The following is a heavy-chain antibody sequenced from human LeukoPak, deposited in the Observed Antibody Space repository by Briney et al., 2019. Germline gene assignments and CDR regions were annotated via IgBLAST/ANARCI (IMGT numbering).Heavy chain of an antibody. CDR1: GDSISSGGYY. J-gene: IGHJ4*02. CDR2: IYYSGST. Sequence: SQTLSLTCTVSGDSISSGGYYWSWIRQHPGKGLEGIGYIYYSGSTYYNPSLKSRVTISVDTSKNQFSLKLSSVTAADTAVYYCARDRIGTYYCDQWGQGTLVTVSS. CDR3: ARDRIGTYYCDQ. D-gene: IGHD1-1*01. V-gene: IGHV4-31*03.